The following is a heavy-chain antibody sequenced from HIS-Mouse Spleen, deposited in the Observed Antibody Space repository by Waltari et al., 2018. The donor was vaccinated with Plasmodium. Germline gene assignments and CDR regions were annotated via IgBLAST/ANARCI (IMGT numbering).Heavy chain of an antibody. Sequence: QVQLQQWGAGLLKPSETLSLTCAVYGGSFSGYYWSWIRQPPGKGLEWIGEINHSGSTNYNPSRKSRVTISVDTSKNQFSLKLSSVTAADTAVYYGASDSNWGPYWYFDLWGRGTLVTVSS. CDR3: ASDSNWGPYWYFDL. V-gene: IGHV4-34*01. CDR1: GGSFSGYY. D-gene: IGHD7-27*01. CDR2: INHSGST. J-gene: IGHJ2*01.